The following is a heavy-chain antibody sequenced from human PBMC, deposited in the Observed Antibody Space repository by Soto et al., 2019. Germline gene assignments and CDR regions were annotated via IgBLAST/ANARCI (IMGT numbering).Heavy chain of an antibody. CDR1: GGSVSGYH. Sequence: PSDTLSLTCAVYGGSVSGYHWSWIRQPPGKGLEWIGEINHSGSTNYNPSLKTRVPISVDTAQNQFSLTLSFVSAAAPAVYYCGRRSPRGVATPYYYYFIMGV. D-gene: IGHD2-15*01. CDR3: GRRSPRGVATPYYYYFIMGV. V-gene: IGHV4-34*01. CDR2: INHSGST. J-gene: IGHJ6*01.